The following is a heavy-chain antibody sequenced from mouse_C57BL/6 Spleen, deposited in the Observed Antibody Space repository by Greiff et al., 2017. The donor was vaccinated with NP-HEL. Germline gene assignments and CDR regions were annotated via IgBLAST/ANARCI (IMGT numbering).Heavy chain of an antibody. CDR2: ISDGGSYT. V-gene: IGHV5-4*01. CDR1: GFTFSSYA. Sequence: EVQVVESGGGLVKPGGSLKLSCAASGFTFSSYAMSWVRQTPEKRLEWVATISDGGSYTYYPDNVKGRFTISRDNAKNNLYLQMSHLKSEDTAMYYCARENYSFYAMDYWGQGTSVTVSS. D-gene: IGHD2-12*01. CDR3: ARENYSFYAMDY. J-gene: IGHJ4*01.